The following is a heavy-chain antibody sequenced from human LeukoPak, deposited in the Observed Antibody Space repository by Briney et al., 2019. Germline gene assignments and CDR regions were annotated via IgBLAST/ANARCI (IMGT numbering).Heavy chain of an antibody. CDR1: GFTLSSHP. V-gene: IGHV3-48*03. CDR3: ARDASHFDSSGYFHNYYYGIDV. D-gene: IGHD3-22*01. Sequence: GGSLRLSCAASGFTLSSHPMNWVRQAPGKGLEWVSYIGNDGRMMYYAGSVKGRFTISRDSAKNSLYLQMNSLGADDTAVYYCARDASHFDSSGYFHNYYYGIDVWGQGTTVTVSS. CDR2: IGNDGRMM. J-gene: IGHJ6*02.